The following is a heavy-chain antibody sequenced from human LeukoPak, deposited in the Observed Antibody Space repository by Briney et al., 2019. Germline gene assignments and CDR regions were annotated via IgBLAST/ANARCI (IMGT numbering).Heavy chain of an antibody. CDR2: IYSSGST. J-gene: IGHJ4*02. Sequence: SETLSLTCTVSGASISSYYWSWIRQPAGKGLEWIGRIYSSGSTNYNPSLKSRVTMSVDTSKNQFSLKLSSVTAANTAVYYCRSNYYDSSGYSYNFDYWSQGTLVTVSS. CDR1: GASISSYY. D-gene: IGHD3-22*01. CDR3: RSNYYDSSGYSYNFDY. V-gene: IGHV4-4*07.